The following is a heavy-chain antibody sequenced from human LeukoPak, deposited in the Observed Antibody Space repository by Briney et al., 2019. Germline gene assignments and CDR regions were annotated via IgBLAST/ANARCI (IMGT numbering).Heavy chain of an antibody. V-gene: IGHV4-34*01. J-gene: IGHJ4*02. Sequence: PSETLSLTCAVYGGSFSGYYWSLIRQPPGKGLEWIGSIYHSGSTYYNPSLKSRVTISVDTSKNQFSLKLSSVTAADTAVYYCARGGDWSHPLPSYCDQGTLVTVSS. CDR1: GGSFSGYY. CDR3: ARGGDWSHPLPSY. CDR2: IYHSGST. D-gene: IGHD3/OR15-3a*01.